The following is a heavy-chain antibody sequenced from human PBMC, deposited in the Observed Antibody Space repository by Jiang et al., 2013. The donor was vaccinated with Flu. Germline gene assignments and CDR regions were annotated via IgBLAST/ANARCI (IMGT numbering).Heavy chain of an antibody. V-gene: IGHV6-1*01. D-gene: IGHD3-22*01. Sequence: QTLSLTCAISGDSVSSNSAAWNWIRQSPSRGLEWLGRTYYRSKWYNDYAVSVKSRITINPDTSKNQFSLQLNSVTPEDTAVYYCARDPGDYYDSSGYYYFDYWGQGTLVTVSS. CDR2: TYYRSKWYN. J-gene: IGHJ4*02. CDR1: GDSVSSNSAA. CDR3: ARDPGDYYDSSGYYYFDY.